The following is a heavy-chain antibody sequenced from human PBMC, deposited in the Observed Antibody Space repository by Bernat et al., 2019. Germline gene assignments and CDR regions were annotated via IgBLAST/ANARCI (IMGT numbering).Heavy chain of an antibody. J-gene: IGHJ4*02. D-gene: IGHD6-19*01. CDR1: GFTFSSYA. CDR3: ASDKAVAGSFTGLH. V-gene: IGHV3-23*01. CDR2: ISGSGGST. Sequence: EVQLLESGGGLVQPGGSLRLSCAASGFTFSSYAMSWVRQAPGKGLEWVSGISGSGGSTYYADSVKGRFTISRDNPKNTLYVQMNNLRAEDTAVYYCASDKAVAGSFTGLHWGQGTLVTVSS.